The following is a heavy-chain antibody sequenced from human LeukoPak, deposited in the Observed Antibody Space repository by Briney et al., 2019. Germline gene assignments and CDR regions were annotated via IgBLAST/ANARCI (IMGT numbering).Heavy chain of an antibody. J-gene: IGHJ5*02. Sequence: KPSETLSLTCTVSGGSISTYYWSWIRQPAGKGLEWIGRIYSSGSTNYNPSLESRVTMSVDTSQNQFSLKLSSVTAVDTAVYYCVRESLVVFPYWFDPWGQGTLVTVSS. V-gene: IGHV4-4*07. CDR3: VRESLVVFPYWFDP. D-gene: IGHD2-2*01. CDR1: GGSISTYY. CDR2: IYSSGST.